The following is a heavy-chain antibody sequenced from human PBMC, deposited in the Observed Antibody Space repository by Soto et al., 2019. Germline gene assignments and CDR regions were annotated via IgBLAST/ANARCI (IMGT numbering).Heavy chain of an antibody. CDR3: ARDGYYYGSVGQPYYYYGMDV. D-gene: IGHD3-10*01. Sequence: PGGSLRLSCAASGFTFSDYYMSWIRQAPGKGLEWVSYISSSGSTIYYADSVKGRFTISRDNAKDSLYLQMNSLRAEDTAVYYCARDGYYYGSVGQPYYYYGMDVWGQGTTVTVSS. J-gene: IGHJ6*02. CDR1: GFTFSDYY. CDR2: ISSSGSTI. V-gene: IGHV3-11*01.